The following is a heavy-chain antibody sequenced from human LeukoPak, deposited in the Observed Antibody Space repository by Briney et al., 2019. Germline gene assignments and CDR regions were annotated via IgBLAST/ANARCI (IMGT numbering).Heavy chain of an antibody. D-gene: IGHD3-3*01. J-gene: IGHJ3*02. CDR3: ARVRFLEWLPDAFDI. V-gene: IGHV4-59*01. CDR1: GGSISSYY. Sequence: SETLSLTCTVSGGSISSYYWSWIRQPPGKGLEWIGYIYYGGSTNYNPSLKSRVTISVDTSKDQFSLKLSSVTAADTAVYYCARVRFLEWLPDAFDIWGQGTMVTVSS. CDR2: IYYGGST.